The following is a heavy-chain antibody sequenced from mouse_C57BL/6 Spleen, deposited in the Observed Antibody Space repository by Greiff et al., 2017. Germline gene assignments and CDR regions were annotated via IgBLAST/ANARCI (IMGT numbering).Heavy chain of an antibody. CDR3: ARRYYGSLDY. CDR1: GYSITSGYY. D-gene: IGHD1-1*01. V-gene: IGHV3-6*01. J-gene: IGHJ2*01. CDR2: ISYDGSN. Sequence: EVKLMESGPGLVKPSQSLSLTCSVTGYSITSGYYWNWIRQFPGNKLEWMGYISYDGSNNYNPSLKNRISITRDTSKNQFFLKLNSVTTEDTATYYCARRYYGSLDYWGQGTTLTVSS.